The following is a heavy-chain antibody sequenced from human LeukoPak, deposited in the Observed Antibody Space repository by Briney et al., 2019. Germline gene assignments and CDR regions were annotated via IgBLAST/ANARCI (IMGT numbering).Heavy chain of an antibody. D-gene: IGHD3-10*01. Sequence: ASVKVSCKASGYTFTCYHIHWLRQAPGQGLEWMGWITPNSGGTNYAQKFQGRVTMTRDTSVTTAYMELSRLRSDDTAVYYCAGEGSITLVRGIMVSWFDPWGQGTLVTVSS. CDR3: AGEGSITLVRGIMVSWFDP. CDR2: ITPNSGGT. V-gene: IGHV1-2*02. CDR1: GYTFTCYH. J-gene: IGHJ5*02.